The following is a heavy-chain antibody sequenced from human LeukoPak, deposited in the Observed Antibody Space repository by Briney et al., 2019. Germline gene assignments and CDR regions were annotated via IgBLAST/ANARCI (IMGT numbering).Heavy chain of an antibody. CDR2: IYYSGST. CDR3: ARAGYSSSWYGNWFDP. CDR1: GGSIGSGGYY. V-gene: IGHV4-61*08. Sequence: SETLSLTCTVSGGSIGSGGYYWSWVRQPPGKGLEWIGYIYYSGSTNYNPSRKSRVTISVDTSKNQFSLKLSSVTAADTAVYYCARAGYSSSWYGNWFDPWGEGTLVTVSS. J-gene: IGHJ5*02. D-gene: IGHD6-13*01.